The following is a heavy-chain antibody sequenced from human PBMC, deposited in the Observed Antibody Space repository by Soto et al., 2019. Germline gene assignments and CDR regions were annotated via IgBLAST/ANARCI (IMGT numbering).Heavy chain of an antibody. D-gene: IGHD2-15*01. J-gene: IGHJ4*02. CDR1: GFTFSNAW. V-gene: IGHV3-15*01. CDR2: IKSKTDGGTT. Sequence: GGSLRLPCAASGFTFSNAWMSWVRQAPGKGLEWVGRIKSKTDGGTTDYAAPVKGRFTISRDDSKNTLYLQMNSLKTEDTAVYYCTTDPWGQDCSGGSCYPPHWGQGTLVTVSS. CDR3: TTDPWGQDCSGGSCYPPH.